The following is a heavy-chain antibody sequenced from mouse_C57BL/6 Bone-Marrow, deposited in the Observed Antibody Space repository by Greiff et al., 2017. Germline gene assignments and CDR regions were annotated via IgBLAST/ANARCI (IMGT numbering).Heavy chain of an antibody. J-gene: IGHJ3*01. D-gene: IGHD2-4*01. V-gene: IGHV14-4*01. CDR1: GFNINDDY. CDR3: TTYSVYCDYDARCAY. CDR2: IDPENGDT. Sequence: EVQLQQSGAELVRPGASVKLSCTASGFNINDDYMHWVKQRPEQGLEWIGWIDPENGDTEYASKFQGKATITADTSSNTAYLQLSSLTSEDTAVYYCTTYSVYCDYDARCAYWGQGTLVTVSA.